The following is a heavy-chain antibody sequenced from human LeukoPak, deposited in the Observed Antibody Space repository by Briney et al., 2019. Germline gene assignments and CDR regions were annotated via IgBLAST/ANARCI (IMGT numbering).Heavy chain of an antibody. CDR2: IYYSGST. CDR1: GDSISSGSYY. CDR3: ARGEKWIQLRSTVPFDY. J-gene: IGHJ4*02. V-gene: IGHV4-39*07. Sequence: SETLSLTCTVSGDSISSGSYYWGWIRQPPGKGLEWIGSIYYSGSTYYNPSLKSRVTTSVDTSKNQFSLKLSSVTAADTAVYYCARGEKWIQLRSTVPFDYWGQGTLVTVSS. D-gene: IGHD5-18*01.